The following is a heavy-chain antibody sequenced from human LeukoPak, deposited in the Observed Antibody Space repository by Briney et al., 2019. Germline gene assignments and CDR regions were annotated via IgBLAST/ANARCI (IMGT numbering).Heavy chain of an antibody. CDR2: INPNSGGT. Sequence: GASVKVSCKASGYTFTGYYMRWVRQAPGQGLEWMGWINPNSGGTNYAQKFQGRVTMTRDTSTSTAYMELSRLRSDDTAVYYCARDVGYYGSGSYYHLDVWGKGTTVTVSS. CDR3: ARDVGYYGSGSYYHLDV. J-gene: IGHJ6*04. D-gene: IGHD3-10*01. V-gene: IGHV1-2*02. CDR1: GYTFTGYY.